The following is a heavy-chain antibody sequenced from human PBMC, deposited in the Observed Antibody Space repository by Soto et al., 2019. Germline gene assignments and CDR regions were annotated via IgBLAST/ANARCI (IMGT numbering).Heavy chain of an antibody. CDR3: ARDEGGVIILYGMDV. CDR2: INPSGGST. V-gene: IGHV1-46*01. J-gene: IGHJ6*02. Sequence: ASVKVSCKASGYTFTSYYMHWVRQAPGQGLEWMGIINPSGGSTSYAQKFQGRVTMTRDTSTSTVYMELSSLRSEDTAVYYCARDEGGVIILYGMDVWGQGTTVTVSS. D-gene: IGHD3-10*01. CDR1: GYTFTSYY.